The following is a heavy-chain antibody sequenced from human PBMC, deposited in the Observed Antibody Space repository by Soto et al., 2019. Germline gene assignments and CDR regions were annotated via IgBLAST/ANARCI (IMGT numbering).Heavy chain of an antibody. CDR3: ARGPTIFGVGVDAFDI. D-gene: IGHD3-3*01. Sequence: EVQMLESGGGLVQPGGSLRLSCAASGFTLSSYALSWVRQAPGKGLEWVSGISGSGDFTFDADSVRGRFTISRDNSMNNQCLQMNSLRVEDTAVYYCARGPTIFGVGVDAFDIWGQGTMATVSS. J-gene: IGHJ3*02. V-gene: IGHV3-23*01. CDR1: GFTLSSYA. CDR2: ISGSGDFT.